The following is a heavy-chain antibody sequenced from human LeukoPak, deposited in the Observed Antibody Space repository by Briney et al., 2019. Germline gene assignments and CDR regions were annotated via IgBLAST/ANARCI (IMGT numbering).Heavy chain of an antibody. CDR1: GGSINRYY. CDR3: ARHIDDYGDANFDS. D-gene: IGHD4-17*01. Sequence: SETLSLTCTVSGGSINRYYWSWIRQPPGKGLEWMGYVYYSGKTKYNPSLRSRVTISVDTSKNHISLRLKSVTAADTAVYYCARHIDDYGDANFDSWGQGTLVTVSS. J-gene: IGHJ4*02. CDR2: VYYSGKT. V-gene: IGHV4-59*08.